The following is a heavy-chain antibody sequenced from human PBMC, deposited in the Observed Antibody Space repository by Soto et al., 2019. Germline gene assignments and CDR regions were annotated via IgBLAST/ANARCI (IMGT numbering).Heavy chain of an antibody. J-gene: IGHJ5*02. V-gene: IGHV4-59*02. CDR2: IYYIGAY. CDR3: ALTPETRDGLEP. Sequence: QVQLQQSGPGLVRPSETLSLSCSVSGASVSSYYWSWVRQPPGKGLEWIGYIYYIGAYNYIPSLKSRVTISVDTSKNQFSLKLTSVTAAATAVYCCALTPETRDGLEPWGQGTLVTVSS. D-gene: IGHD7-27*01. CDR1: GASVSSYY.